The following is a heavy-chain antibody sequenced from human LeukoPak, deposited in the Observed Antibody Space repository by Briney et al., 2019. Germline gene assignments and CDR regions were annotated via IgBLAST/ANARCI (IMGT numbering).Heavy chain of an antibody. CDR2: IYTSGST. D-gene: IGHD1-26*01. V-gene: IGHV4-61*02. CDR3: ARDDLWEVASGV. CDR1: GGSISSGSYY. Sequence: SETLSLTCTVSGGSISSGSYYWSWIRQPAGKGLEWIGRIYTSGSTNYNPSLKSRVTISVDTSKNQFSLKLSSVTAADTAVYYCARDDLWEVASGVWGKGTTVTVSS. J-gene: IGHJ6*04.